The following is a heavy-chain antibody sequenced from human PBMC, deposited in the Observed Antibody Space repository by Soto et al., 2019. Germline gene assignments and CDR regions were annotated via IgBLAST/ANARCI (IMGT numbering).Heavy chain of an antibody. Sequence: SETLSLTCVLSNYSISRGYYWGWIRQPPGKGREWLGHVYHTGSTYYNSSLKSRITMSVDTSKNEFSLRLRSMTAADTAVYFCARDLNPMDVWGQGITVTVSS. CDR1: NYSISRGYY. CDR2: VYHTGST. CDR3: ARDLNPMDV. V-gene: IGHV4-38-2*02. J-gene: IGHJ6*02. D-gene: IGHD3-9*01.